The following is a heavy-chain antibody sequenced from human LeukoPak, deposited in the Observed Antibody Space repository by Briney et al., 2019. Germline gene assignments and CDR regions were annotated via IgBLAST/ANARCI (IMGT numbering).Heavy chain of an antibody. CDR1: GFTFSSYD. D-gene: IGHD3-22*01. Sequence: QPGGSLRLSCAASGFTFSSYDMNWVRQAPGKGLECVSYISSSGSTIYYADSVKGRFTISRDNAKNSLYLQMNSLRAEDTAVYYCARDPRGIYYYDPLPRGYMDVWGKGTTVTISS. J-gene: IGHJ6*03. CDR2: ISSSGSTI. V-gene: IGHV3-48*03. CDR3: ARDPRGIYYYDPLPRGYMDV.